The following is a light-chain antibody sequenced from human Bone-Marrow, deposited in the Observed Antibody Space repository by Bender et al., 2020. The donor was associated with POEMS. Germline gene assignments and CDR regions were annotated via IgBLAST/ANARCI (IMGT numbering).Light chain of an antibody. V-gene: IGLV1-44*01. CDR1: SSNIGAHA. J-gene: IGLJ3*02. CDR2: SSH. Sequence: QSVLTQPPSASGTPGQRVTISCSGGSSNIGAHAVNWYQHLPGTAPKLLIYSSHRRPSEVPDRFSGSRSGTSASLAISGVQYADEADYYCAVWDDSLNGWVFGGGTKLTVL. CDR3: AVWDDSLNGWV.